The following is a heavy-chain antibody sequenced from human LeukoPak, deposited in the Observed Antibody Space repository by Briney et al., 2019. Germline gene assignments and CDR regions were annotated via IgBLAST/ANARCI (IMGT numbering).Heavy chain of an antibody. CDR3: ARDGDYGDRFDY. V-gene: IGHV3-74*01. Sequence: GGSLRLSCAASGFTFSSYWMHWVRQAPGKGLVWVSRISSDGSSTSYADSVKGRFTISRDNAKNTLYLQMNSLRAEDTAVYYCARDGDYGDRFDYWGQGTLVTVSS. J-gene: IGHJ4*02. D-gene: IGHD4-17*01. CDR2: ISSDGSST. CDR1: GFTFSSYW.